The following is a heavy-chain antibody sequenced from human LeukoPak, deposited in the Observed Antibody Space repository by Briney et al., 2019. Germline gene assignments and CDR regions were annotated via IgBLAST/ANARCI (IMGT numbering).Heavy chain of an antibody. CDR2: LNPNNGDT. CDR3: ARHRGAVPARGYGMDV. CDR1: GYTITDYH. V-gene: IGHV1-2*02. J-gene: IGHJ6*02. Sequence: ASVKVSCKASGYTITDYHIHWVRQAPGQGLEWMGWLNPNNGDTYYSQKFQGRVTMTRDTSISTAYMDLTRLRSDDTAVYYCARHRGAVPARGYGMDVWGQGTTVTVSS. D-gene: IGHD6-19*01.